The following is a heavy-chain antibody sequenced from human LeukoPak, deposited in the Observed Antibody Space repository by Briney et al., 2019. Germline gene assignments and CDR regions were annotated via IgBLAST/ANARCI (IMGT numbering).Heavy chain of an antibody. J-gene: IGHJ4*02. D-gene: IGHD3-3*01. Sequence: SETLSLTCTVSGGSLSSYYWSWIRQPAGKGLEWIGRIYTSGSTNYNPSLKSRVAMSVDTSKNQFSLKLSSVTAADTAVYYCARRYDFWSGIYYFDYWGQGTLVTVSS. CDR1: GGSLSSYY. V-gene: IGHV4-4*07. CDR2: IYTSGST. CDR3: ARRYDFWSGIYYFDY.